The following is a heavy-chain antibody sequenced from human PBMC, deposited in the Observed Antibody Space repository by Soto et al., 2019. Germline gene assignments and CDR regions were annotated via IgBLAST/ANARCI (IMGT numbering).Heavy chain of an antibody. V-gene: IGHV1-18*01. CDR1: GYTFTIYV. D-gene: IGHD1-26*01. Sequence: GASVKVSCKASGYTFTIYVISWVRQAPGQGLEWMGWISAYNGNTNYAQKLQGRVTMTTDTSTSTAYMELRSLRSDDTAVYYCARDTGRAESNWFDPWGQGTLVTVSS. CDR3: ARDTGRAESNWFDP. J-gene: IGHJ5*02. CDR2: ISAYNGNT.